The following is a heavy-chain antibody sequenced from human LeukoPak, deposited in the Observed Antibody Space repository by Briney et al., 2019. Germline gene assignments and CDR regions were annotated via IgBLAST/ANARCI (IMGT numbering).Heavy chain of an antibody. CDR2: IKQDGSEK. D-gene: IGHD5-12*01. CDR3: ARAGGYASSWAY. Sequence: GGPLRLYCAASGFTFSSYWMSWVRPAQGKGLEWVANIKQDGSEKNYVDSVKGRFTISRDNAKNSLELQMNSLRDEDTAVYYCARAGGYASSWAYWGQGTLVTVSS. J-gene: IGHJ4*02. CDR1: GFTFSSYW. V-gene: IGHV3-7*01.